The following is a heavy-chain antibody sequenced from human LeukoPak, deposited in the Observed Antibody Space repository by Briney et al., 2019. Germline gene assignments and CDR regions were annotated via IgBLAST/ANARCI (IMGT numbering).Heavy chain of an antibody. V-gene: IGHV4-59*01. Sequence: SETLSLTCSVSGDSLNTFYWSWIRQPPGKGLEWIGYIHYTGSTSYNPSLKSRVTISVDTSKNQLSLNLTSVTAAHTAVYYCARPRGMVRGALDYWGQGTLVTVSS. J-gene: IGHJ4*02. CDR3: ARPRGMVRGALDY. CDR1: GDSLNTFY. D-gene: IGHD3-10*01. CDR2: IHYTGST.